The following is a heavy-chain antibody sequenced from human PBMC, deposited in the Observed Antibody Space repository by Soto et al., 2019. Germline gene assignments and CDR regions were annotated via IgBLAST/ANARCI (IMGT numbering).Heavy chain of an antibody. V-gene: IGHV3-23*01. J-gene: IGHJ6*02. D-gene: IGHD2-15*01. CDR2: ISGSGGST. Sequence: EVQLLESGGGLVQPGGSLRLSCAASGFTFSSYAMSWVRQAPGKGLEWVSAISGSGGSTYYADSVKGRFTISRDNSKNTLXXXXXXXXXXXXXXXXXXXXXRYCSGGSCYSARYYYYYGMDVWGQGTTVTVSS. CDR1: GFTFSSYA. CDR3: XXXXRYCSGGSCYSARYYYYYGMDV.